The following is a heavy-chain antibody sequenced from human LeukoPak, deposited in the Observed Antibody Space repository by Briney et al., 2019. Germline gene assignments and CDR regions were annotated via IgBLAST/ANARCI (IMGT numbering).Heavy chain of an antibody. D-gene: IGHD4-11*01. CDR2: IYYSGST. Sequence: SQTLSLTCTVSGGSISSGGYYWSWIRQHPGKGLEWIGYIYYSGSTYYNQSLKSRVTISVDTSKNQFSLKLSSVTAADTAVYYCARVPDYSNKNWFDPWGQGTLVTVSS. J-gene: IGHJ5*02. CDR3: ARVPDYSNKNWFDP. V-gene: IGHV4-31*03. CDR1: GGSISSGGYY.